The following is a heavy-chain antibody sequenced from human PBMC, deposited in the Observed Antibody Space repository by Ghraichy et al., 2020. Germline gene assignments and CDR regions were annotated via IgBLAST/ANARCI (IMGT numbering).Heavy chain of an antibody. V-gene: IGHV2-70*11. CDR2: IDWDDDK. J-gene: IGHJ4*02. CDR1: GFSLSTSGMC. CDR3: ARIQCGYSYVQSNYYFDY. Sequence: SGPTLVKPTQTLTLTCTFSGFSLSTSGMCVSWIRQPPGKALEWLARIDWDDDKYYSTSLKTRLTISKDTSKNQVVLTMTNMDPVDTATYYCARIQCGYSYVQSNYYFDYWGQGTLVTVSS. D-gene: IGHD5-18*01.